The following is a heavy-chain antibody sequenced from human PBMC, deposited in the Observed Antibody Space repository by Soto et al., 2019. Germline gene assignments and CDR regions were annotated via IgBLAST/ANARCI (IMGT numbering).Heavy chain of an antibody. CDR2: INPSGGST. J-gene: IGHJ5*02. V-gene: IGHV1-46*01. Sequence: GASVKVSCTASGYTFTSYYMHWVRQAPGQGLEWMGIINPSGGSTSYAQKFQGRVTMTRDTSTSTVYMELSSLRSEDTAVYYCARDGGSNWFGPWGQGTLVTVSS. CDR1: GYTFTSYY. CDR3: ARDGGSNWFGP. D-gene: IGHD3-10*01.